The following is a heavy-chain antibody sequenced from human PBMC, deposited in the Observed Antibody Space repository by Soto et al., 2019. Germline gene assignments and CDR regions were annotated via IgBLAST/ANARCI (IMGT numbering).Heavy chain of an antibody. CDR3: ARAKGQLPQNYYYYYYMDV. Sequence: PSETLSLTCTVSGGSISSYYWSWIRQPPGKGLEWIGYIYYSGSTNYNPSLKSRVTISVDTSKNQFSLKLSSVTAADTAVYYCARAKGQLPQNYYYYYYMDVWGKGTTVTVSS. V-gene: IGHV4-59*01. J-gene: IGHJ6*03. D-gene: IGHD2-2*01. CDR2: IYYSGST. CDR1: GGSISSYY.